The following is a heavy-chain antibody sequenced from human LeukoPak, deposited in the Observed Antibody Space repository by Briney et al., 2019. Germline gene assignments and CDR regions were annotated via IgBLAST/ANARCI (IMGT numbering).Heavy chain of an antibody. Sequence: SQTLSLTRTLSGGSISSGGYFGSSIRQHPGKGLEWIGYIYYSGSTYYKPSLKSRVTISVDTSKNQFSLKLSSVTAADTAVYYCARDGVFRGTARSNDYGMDVWGKGTTVTVSS. D-gene: IGHD3-10*01. J-gene: IGHJ6*04. CDR1: GGSISSGGYF. CDR3: ARDGVFRGTARSNDYGMDV. V-gene: IGHV4-31*03. CDR2: IYYSGST.